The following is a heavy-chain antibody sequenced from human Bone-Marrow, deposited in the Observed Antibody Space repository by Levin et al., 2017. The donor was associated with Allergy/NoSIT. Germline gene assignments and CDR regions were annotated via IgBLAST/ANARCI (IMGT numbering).Heavy chain of an antibody. CDR1: GFTFSSYG. V-gene: IGHV3-33*01. Sequence: GGSLRLSCAASGFTFSSYGMHWVRQAPGKGLEWVAVIWYDGSNKYYADSVKGRFTISRDNSKNTLYLQMNSLRAEDTAVYYCARDPWLLKATPLPPDIWGQGTMVTVSS. D-gene: IGHD5-24*01. CDR3: ARDPWLLKATPLPPDI. J-gene: IGHJ3*02. CDR2: IWYDGSNK.